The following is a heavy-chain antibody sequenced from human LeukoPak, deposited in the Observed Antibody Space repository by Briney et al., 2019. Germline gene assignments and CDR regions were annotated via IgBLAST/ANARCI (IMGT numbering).Heavy chain of an antibody. CDR2: INHSGST. V-gene: IGHV4-34*01. CDR3: ARGNWEYYDSSGIDY. D-gene: IGHD3-22*01. CDR1: GGSFSGYY. J-gene: IGHJ4*02. Sequence: SETLSPTCAVYGGSFSGYYWSWIRQPPGKGLEWIGEINHSGSTNYNPSLKSRVTISVDTSKNQFSLKLSSVTAADTAVYYCARGNWEYYDSSGIDYWGQGTLVTVSS.